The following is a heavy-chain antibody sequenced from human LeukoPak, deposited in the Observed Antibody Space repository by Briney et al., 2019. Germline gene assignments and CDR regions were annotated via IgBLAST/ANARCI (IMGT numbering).Heavy chain of an antibody. CDR3: ATHLITMVRGVITLYYFDY. D-gene: IGHD3-10*01. V-gene: IGHV3-23*01. CDR1: GFTFSSYA. J-gene: IGHJ4*02. Sequence: PGGSLRLSCAASGFTFSSYAMSWVRQAPGKGLEWVSAISGSGGSTYYADSVKGRFTISRDNSKNTLYLQMNSLRAEDTAVYYCATHLITMVRGVITLYYFDYRGQGTLVTVSS. CDR2: ISGSGGST.